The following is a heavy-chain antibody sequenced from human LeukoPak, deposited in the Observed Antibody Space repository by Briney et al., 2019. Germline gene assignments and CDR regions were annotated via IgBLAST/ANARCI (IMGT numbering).Heavy chain of an antibody. CDR1: GGSISSGGYY. J-gene: IGHJ6*02. CDR3: ARDPGITIFGVVIPRYGMDV. V-gene: IGHV4-31*03. Sequence: PSQTLSLTCTVSGGSISSGGYYWSWIRQHPGKGLAWIGYIYYSGSTYYNPSLKSRVTISVDTSKNQFSLKLSSVTAADTAVYYCARDPGITIFGVVIPRYGMDVWGQGTTVTVSS. D-gene: IGHD3-3*01. CDR2: IYYSGST.